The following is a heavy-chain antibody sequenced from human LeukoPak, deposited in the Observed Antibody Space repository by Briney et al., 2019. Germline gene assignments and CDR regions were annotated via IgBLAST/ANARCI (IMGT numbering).Heavy chain of an antibody. CDR2: IRSKAYGGTT. Sequence: PGGSLRLSCTASGFTFGDYAMSWVRQAPGKGREGGVFIRSKAYGGTTEYAASVKGRFTIPRDDSKSIAYLQMNSLKTEDTAVYYCTREASSGWYNYYYYYMDVWGKGTTVTVSS. V-gene: IGHV3-49*04. CDR3: TREASSGWYNYYYYYMDV. D-gene: IGHD6-19*01. CDR1: GFTFGDYA. J-gene: IGHJ6*03.